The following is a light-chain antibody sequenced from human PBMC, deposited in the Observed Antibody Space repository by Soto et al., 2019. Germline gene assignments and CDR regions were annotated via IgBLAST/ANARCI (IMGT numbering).Light chain of an antibody. Sequence: SSELTQPLSVSVALGQTARITCGGNNIGSKNVHWYQQKPGQAPVLVIYRDSNRPSGIPERFSGSNSGNTATLTISRAQAXXXXXXXXQVWDSSTARVFGGGTKLTVL. V-gene: IGLV3-9*01. CDR1: NIGSKN. CDR3: QVWDSSTARV. J-gene: IGLJ3*02. CDR2: RDS.